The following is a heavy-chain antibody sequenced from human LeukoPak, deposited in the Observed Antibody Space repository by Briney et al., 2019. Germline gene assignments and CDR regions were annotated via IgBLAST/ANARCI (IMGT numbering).Heavy chain of an antibody. CDR2: IKEDARAY. CDR1: GFTFSSNY. Sequence: GGSLRLSCVASGFTFSSNYMSWVRQAPGKGLEWVANIKEDARAYSYVDSVKGRFTISRDNAKNSLYLQMNSLRAEDTAVYYCARDHVDTAMDGEYYFDYWGQGTLVTVSS. CDR3: ARDHVDTAMDGEYYFDY. D-gene: IGHD5-18*01. V-gene: IGHV3-7*01. J-gene: IGHJ4*02.